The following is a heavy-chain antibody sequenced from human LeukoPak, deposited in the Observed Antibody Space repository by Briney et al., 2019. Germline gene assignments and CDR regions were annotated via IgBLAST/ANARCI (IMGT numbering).Heavy chain of an antibody. D-gene: IGHD1-1*01. Sequence: QSGGSLRLSCAASGFTLNNYSMNWVRQAPGKGLEWVSYISTSSSTRYYADSVKGRFTISRDNAMNSLYLQMNSLRAEDTAVYYCARTRDPPTYYYFYMDVRGKGTTVTVSS. CDR3: ARTRDPPTYYYFYMDV. CDR2: ISTSSSTR. J-gene: IGHJ6*03. CDR1: GFTLNNYS. V-gene: IGHV3-48*04.